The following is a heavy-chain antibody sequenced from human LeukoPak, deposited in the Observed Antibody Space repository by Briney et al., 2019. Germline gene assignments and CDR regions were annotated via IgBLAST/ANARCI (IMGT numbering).Heavy chain of an antibody. D-gene: IGHD1-26*01. CDR1: GFTFSSYA. V-gene: IGHV3-23*01. J-gene: IGHJ4*02. Sequence: GGSLRLSCAASGFTFSSYAMSLVRQAPGKGLEWVSAISGSGGSTYYADSVKGRFTISRDNSKNTLYLQMNSLRAEDTAVYYCAKGPAFATGSYYHYWGQGTLVTVSS. CDR2: ISGSGGST. CDR3: AKGPAFATGSYYHY.